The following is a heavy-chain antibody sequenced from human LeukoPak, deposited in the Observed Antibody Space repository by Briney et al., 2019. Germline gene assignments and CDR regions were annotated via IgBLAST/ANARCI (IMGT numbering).Heavy chain of an antibody. CDR1: GFTFDDYA. Sequence: PGGFLRLSCAASGFTFDDYAMHWVRQAPGKGLEWVSGISWNSGSIGYADSVKGRFTISRDNAKNSLYLQMNSLRAEDTALYYCAKDISRYQLAPVDIWGQGTMVTVSS. D-gene: IGHD2-2*01. CDR3: AKDISRYQLAPVDI. J-gene: IGHJ3*02. CDR2: ISWNSGSI. V-gene: IGHV3-9*01.